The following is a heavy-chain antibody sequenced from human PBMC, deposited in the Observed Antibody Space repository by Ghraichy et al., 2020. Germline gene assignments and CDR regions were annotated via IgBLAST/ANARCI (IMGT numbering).Heavy chain of an antibody. Sequence: ASVKVSCKASGYTFTGYYMHWVRQAPGQGLEWMGWINPNSGGTNYAQKFQGRVTMTRDTSISTAYMELSRLRSDDTAVYYCARATGRANWGDYWGQGTLVTVSS. V-gene: IGHV1-2*02. D-gene: IGHD1-1*01. J-gene: IGHJ4*02. CDR3: ARATGRANWGDY. CDR2: INPNSGGT. CDR1: GYTFTGYY.